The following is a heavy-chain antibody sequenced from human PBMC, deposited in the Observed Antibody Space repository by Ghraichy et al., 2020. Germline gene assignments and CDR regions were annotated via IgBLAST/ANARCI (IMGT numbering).Heavy chain of an antibody. Sequence: GGSLRLSCAASGFTFDDYAMHWVRQAPGKGLEWVSGISWNSGSIGYADSVKGRFTISRDNAKNSLYLQMNSLRAEDTALYYCAKDMRSGGYSSGWLLYSYYGMDVWGQGTTVTVSS. V-gene: IGHV3-9*01. D-gene: IGHD6-19*01. CDR3: AKDMRSGGYSSGWLLYSYYGMDV. J-gene: IGHJ6*02. CDR1: GFTFDDYA. CDR2: ISWNSGSI.